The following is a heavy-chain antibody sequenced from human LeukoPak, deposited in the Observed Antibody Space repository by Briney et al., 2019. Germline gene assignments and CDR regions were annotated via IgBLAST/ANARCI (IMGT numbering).Heavy chain of an antibody. V-gene: IGHV4-4*07. D-gene: IGHD3-22*01. Sequence: SETLSLTCTVSGGPIYSYYWSWIRQTAGKALAWIGRLYPGVSTNYNPSLKSRVTMSVDTSKNQFALKLSAVTAADTAVYYCARLKFYDSTGYSPGHYMDVWGKGTTVTVSS. J-gene: IGHJ6*03. CDR3: ARLKFYDSTGYSPGHYMDV. CDR1: GGPIYSYY. CDR2: LYPGVST.